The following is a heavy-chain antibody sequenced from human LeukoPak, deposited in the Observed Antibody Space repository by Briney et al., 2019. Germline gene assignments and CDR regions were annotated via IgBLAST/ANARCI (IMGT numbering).Heavy chain of an antibody. Sequence: ASVKVSCKTSGYTFIDYYIHWVRQAPGQGLEWLGWINPNSDVTNYAQKFQGRVTMTSDMSISTAYMELSSLRSDDTAVYYCARDRFGGWYALFDYWGQGTLVTVSS. J-gene: IGHJ4*02. D-gene: IGHD6-19*01. CDR3: ARDRFGGWYALFDY. CDR1: GYTFIDYY. V-gene: IGHV1-2*02. CDR2: INPNSDVT.